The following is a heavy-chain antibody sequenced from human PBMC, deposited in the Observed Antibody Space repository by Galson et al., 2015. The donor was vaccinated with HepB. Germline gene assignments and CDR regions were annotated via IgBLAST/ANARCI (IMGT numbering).Heavy chain of an antibody. D-gene: IGHD3-10*01. CDR3: ASYQVWFGDHHFDY. CDR2: IKQDGSGK. J-gene: IGHJ4*02. V-gene: IGHV3-7*03. CDR1: GFTFSSYW. Sequence: SLRLSCAASGFTFSSYWMSWVRQAPGKGLEWVANIKQDGSGKYYVDSVKGRFTISRDNAKNSLYLQMNSLRAEDTAVYYCASYQVWFGDHHFDYWGQGTLVTVSS.